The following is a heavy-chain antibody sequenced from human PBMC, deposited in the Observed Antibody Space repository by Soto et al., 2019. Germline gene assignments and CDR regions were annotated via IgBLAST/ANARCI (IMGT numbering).Heavy chain of an antibody. J-gene: IGHJ4*02. V-gene: IGHV3-30-3*01. CDR2: MSTNGNNQ. CDR1: VFTFRIDA. D-gene: IGHD2-2*01. CDR3: ATGSNVDDDTSRY. Sequence: GGSLILSCAAPVFTFRIDALHCVRQAPGKGLEWVALMSTNGNNQYYADSVKGRFTISRDTYKSTLYLQMTSLRPDEPAVYYWATGSNVDDDTSRYWGQGTLVTVSS.